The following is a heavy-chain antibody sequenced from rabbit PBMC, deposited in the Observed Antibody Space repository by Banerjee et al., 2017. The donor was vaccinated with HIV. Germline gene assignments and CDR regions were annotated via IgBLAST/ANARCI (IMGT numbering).Heavy chain of an antibody. CDR2: IGTTSGRT. J-gene: IGHJ4*01. Sequence: QQQLEESGGGLVKPEGSLTLTCKASGFDLSSYYYMCWVRQAPGKGLEWVACIGTTSGRTYYANWASGRFTISKTSSTTVTLQMTSLTAADTATYFCVRSSDWGLTYFNLWGQGTLVTVS. D-gene: IGHD4-1*01. V-gene: IGHV1S45*01. CDR3: VRSSDWGLTYFNL. CDR1: GFDLSSYYY.